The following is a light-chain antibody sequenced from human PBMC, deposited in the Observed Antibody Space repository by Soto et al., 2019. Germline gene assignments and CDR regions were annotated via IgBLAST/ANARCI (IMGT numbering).Light chain of an antibody. Sequence: IVLTQSPRTLSLSPGDTATLSCRASQSVSSRYLGWYQQRPGQAPRLLIYGASSRATGIPDRFSGSGSGTDFTLTISRLEPEDFAVYYCQQYVNSPITSGQGTGLEIK. V-gene: IGKV3-20*01. J-gene: IGKJ5*01. CDR1: QSVSSRY. CDR2: GAS. CDR3: QQYVNSPIT.